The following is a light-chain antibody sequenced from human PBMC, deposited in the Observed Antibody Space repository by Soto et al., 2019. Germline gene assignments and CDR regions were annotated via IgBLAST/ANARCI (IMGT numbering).Light chain of an antibody. CDR3: QQYGRSGYT. V-gene: IGKV3-20*01. CDR2: GAS. J-gene: IGKJ2*01. CDR1: QSVSSSY. Sequence: EIVLTQSPGTLSLSPGERATLSCRASQSVSSSYLAWYQQKPGQAPRLLIYGASSRVTGIPDRFSGSGSGTDFTLTISRLEPEDFAVYYCQQYGRSGYTFGQGTKLEIK.